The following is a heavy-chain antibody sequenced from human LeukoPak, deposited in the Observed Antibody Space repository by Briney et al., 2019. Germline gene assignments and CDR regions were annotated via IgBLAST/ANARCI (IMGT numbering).Heavy chain of an antibody. Sequence: ASVKVSCKASGYTFTSYYMHWVRQAPGQGLEWMGIINPSGGSTSYAQKFQGRVTMTRDTSTSTVYMELSSLRSEDTAVYYCARGGSATTPRGYYYMDVWGKGTTVTISS. J-gene: IGHJ6*03. D-gene: IGHD5-24*01. CDR2: INPSGGST. CDR3: ARGGSATTPRGYYYMDV. CDR1: GYTFTSYY. V-gene: IGHV1-46*01.